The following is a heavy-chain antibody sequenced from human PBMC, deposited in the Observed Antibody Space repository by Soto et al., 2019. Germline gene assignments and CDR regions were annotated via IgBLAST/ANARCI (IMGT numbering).Heavy chain of an antibody. Sequence: SETLSLTCTVSGGSISSISSYWGWIRQPPGKGLEWIGNVYYSGSTYSNPSLKSRLTISADTSKNQFSLKLSSVTAADTAVYYCARSYGDWFDPWGQGTLVTVSS. CDR3: ARSYGDWFDP. CDR1: GGSISSISSY. D-gene: IGHD4-17*01. V-gene: IGHV4-39*01. J-gene: IGHJ5*02. CDR2: VYYSGST.